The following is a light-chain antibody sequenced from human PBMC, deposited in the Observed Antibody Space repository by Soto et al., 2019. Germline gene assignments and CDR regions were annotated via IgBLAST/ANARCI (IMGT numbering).Light chain of an antibody. V-gene: IGKV3-11*01. Sequence: PGARATLSCRASQSVSSNYLAWFQERPGXXXRXXXYAASNRATGIPARFSGSGYGTDFTLTISSLEPEDFAVYYCQQRSDWPPTFGQGNKVDIK. J-gene: IGKJ1*01. CDR3: QQRSDWPPT. CDR2: AAS. CDR1: QSVSSN.